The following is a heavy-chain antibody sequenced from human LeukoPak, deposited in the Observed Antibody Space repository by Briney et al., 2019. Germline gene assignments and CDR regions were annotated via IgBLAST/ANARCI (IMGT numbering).Heavy chain of an antibody. CDR1: GFTFDDYA. J-gene: IGHJ4*02. CDR2: ISWNSGSI. D-gene: IGHD3-3*01. CDR3: AKGPLRYDFWSGYSYYFDY. Sequence: GRSLRLSCAASGFTFDDYAMHWVRQAPGKGLEWVSGISWNSGSIGYADSVKGRFTISRDNAKNSLYLQMNSLRAEDTALYYCAKGPLRYDFWSGYSYYFDYWGQGTLVTVSS. V-gene: IGHV3-9*01.